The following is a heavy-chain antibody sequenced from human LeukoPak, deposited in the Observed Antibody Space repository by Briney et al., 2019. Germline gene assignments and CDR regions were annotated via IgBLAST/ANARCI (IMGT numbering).Heavy chain of an antibody. Sequence: GESLKISCKGSGYSFTSYWISWVRQMPGKGLEWMGRIDPSDSYTNYSPSFQGHVTISADKSISTDYLQWSSLKASDTAMYYCARTYYYDSSGLVPGYWGQGTLVTVSS. CDR3: ARTYYYDSSGLVPGY. CDR1: GYSFTSYW. CDR2: IDPSDSYT. D-gene: IGHD3-22*01. J-gene: IGHJ4*02. V-gene: IGHV5-10-1*01.